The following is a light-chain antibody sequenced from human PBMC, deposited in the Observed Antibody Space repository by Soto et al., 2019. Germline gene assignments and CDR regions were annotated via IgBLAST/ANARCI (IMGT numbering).Light chain of an antibody. V-gene: IGLV2-14*01. CDR3: SSSTSSGTRV. CDR2: DVS. CDR1: SSDVGGYNY. J-gene: IGLJ1*01. Sequence: QSALTQPASVSGSPGQSITISCTGTSSDVGGYNYVSWYQQHPGKAPKLMIYDVSNRPSGVSNRFSGSKSGNTASLTISGLQAEDEADYYCSSSTSSGTRVFGPGTKLTVL.